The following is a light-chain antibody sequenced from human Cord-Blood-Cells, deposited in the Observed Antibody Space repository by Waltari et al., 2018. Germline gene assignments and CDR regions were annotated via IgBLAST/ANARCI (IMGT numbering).Light chain of an antibody. V-gene: IGLV2-14*01. CDR2: DVS. J-gene: IGLJ2*01. CDR1: SSDVGGYNY. Sequence: QSALTQPASVSGSPGQSITISCTGTSSDVGGYNYVSWYQQHPGKAPKLMIYDVSKRPSGVSNLFSGSKSGNTASLTISGLQAEDEADYYCSSYTSSSPDVVFGGGTKLTVL. CDR3: SSYTSSSPDVV.